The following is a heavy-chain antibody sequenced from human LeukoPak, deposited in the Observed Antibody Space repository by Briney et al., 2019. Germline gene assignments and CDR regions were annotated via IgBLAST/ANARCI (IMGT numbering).Heavy chain of an antibody. J-gene: IGHJ3*02. Sequence: SETLSLTCTVSGGSISSSSYYWGWIRQPPGKGLEWIGSIYYSGSTYYNPSLKSRVTISVDMSKNQFSLKLSSVTAADTAVYYCARVGPRGYYDSSLVDIWGQGTMVTVSS. CDR3: ARVGPRGYYDSSLVDI. CDR1: GGSISSSSYY. V-gene: IGHV4-39*01. D-gene: IGHD3-22*01. CDR2: IYYSGST.